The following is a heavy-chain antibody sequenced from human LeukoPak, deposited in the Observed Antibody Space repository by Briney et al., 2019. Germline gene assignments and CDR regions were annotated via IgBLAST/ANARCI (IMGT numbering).Heavy chain of an antibody. J-gene: IGHJ6*03. D-gene: IGHD6-19*01. V-gene: IGHV3-20*04. CDR3: ARDVRYSSGWYGIYYMDV. CDR1: GFTFDDYG. Sequence: PGGSLRLSCAASGFTFDDYGMSWVRQAPGKGLEWVSGINWNGGSTGYADSVKGRFTISRDNAKNSLYLQMNSLRAEDTAVYYCARDVRYSSGWYGIYYMDVWGKGTTVTVSS. CDR2: INWNGGST.